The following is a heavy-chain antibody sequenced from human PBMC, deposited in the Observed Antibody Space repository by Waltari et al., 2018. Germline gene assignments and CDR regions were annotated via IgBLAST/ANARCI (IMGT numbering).Heavy chain of an antibody. J-gene: IGHJ4*02. CDR2: IYYSGST. V-gene: IGHV4-59*01. CDR3: ERGDRGYKQLVYYFDY. D-gene: IGHD6-13*01. Sequence: QVQLQESGPGLVKPSETLSLTCTVSGGSISSYYWSWIRQPPGKGLEWIGYIYYSGSTNYNPSLKSRVTISVDTSKNQFSLKLSSVTAADTAVYYCERGDRGYKQLVYYFDYWGQGTLVTVSS. CDR1: GGSISSYY.